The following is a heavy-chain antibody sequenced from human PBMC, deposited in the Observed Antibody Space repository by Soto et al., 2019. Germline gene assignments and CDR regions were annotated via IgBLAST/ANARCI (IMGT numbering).Heavy chain of an antibody. CDR2: ISGSGGST. D-gene: IGHD5-12*01. J-gene: IGHJ4*02. V-gene: IGHV3-23*01. Sequence: PGGSMRLSCAASGVTVSSSAMTGVFQAPGKGLEWVSAISGSGGSTYYADSVKGRFTISRDNSKNTLYLQMNSLRAEDTAVYYCAKEREWLRLLGYFDYWGQGTLVTVSS. CDR1: GVTVSSSA. CDR3: AKEREWLRLLGYFDY.